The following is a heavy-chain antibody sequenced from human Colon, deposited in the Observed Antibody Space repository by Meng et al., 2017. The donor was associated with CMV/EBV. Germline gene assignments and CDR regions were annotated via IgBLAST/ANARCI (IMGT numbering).Heavy chain of an antibody. V-gene: IGHV3-48*03. CDR2: ISSRGTTT. D-gene: IGHD4-11*01. Sequence: GGPLRLSCAGSGFKFDTYDMNWVRQAPGKGLEWIAYISSRGTTTYYADSVKGRFTISRINARNSLYLQMNSLRAGDTAIYYCKRDYCDNSVCGYQGMDVWGPGTTVTVSS. J-gene: IGHJ6*02. CDR3: KRDYCDNSVCGYQGMDV. CDR1: GFKFDTYD.